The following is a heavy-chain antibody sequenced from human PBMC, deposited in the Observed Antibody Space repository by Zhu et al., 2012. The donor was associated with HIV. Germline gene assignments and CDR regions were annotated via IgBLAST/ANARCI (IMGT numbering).Heavy chain of an antibody. CDR2: IYYSGST. V-gene: IGHV4-61*01. CDR3: ARGFVYSSSWYQRFFDY. CDR1: GGSVSSGSYY. Sequence: QVQLQESGPGLVKPSETLSLTCTVSGGSVSSGSYYWSWIRQPPGKGLEWIGYIYYSGSTNYNPSLKSRVTISVDTSKNQFSLKLSSVTAADTAVYYCARGFVYSSSWYQRFFDYWGQGTLVTVSS. D-gene: IGHD6-13*01. J-gene: IGHJ4*02.